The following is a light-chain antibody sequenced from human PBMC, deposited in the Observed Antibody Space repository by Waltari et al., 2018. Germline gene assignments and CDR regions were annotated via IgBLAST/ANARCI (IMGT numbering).Light chain of an antibody. CDR2: DVS. V-gene: IGLV2-14*01. J-gene: IGLJ1*01. Sequence: QSALTQPASVSGSPGQSITISCTRSSSDLGGYSFVSWHHQHPGKAPKLLIYDVSHRPSGLPNRFSGSKSGNTASLTISGLQPEDEADYYCSSYTSIIPPFLFGTGTKVTVL. CDR3: SSYTSIIPPFL. CDR1: SSDLGGYSF.